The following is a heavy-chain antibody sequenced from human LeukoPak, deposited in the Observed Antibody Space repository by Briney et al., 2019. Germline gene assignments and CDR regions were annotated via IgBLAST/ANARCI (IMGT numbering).Heavy chain of an antibody. CDR1: GDSVSSIGAS. Sequence: SQTLSPTCAISGDSVSSIGASWNWTRQPPSRGLEWLERTYYRSRWYNDYAVAVKSRMTITADTSNNQFSLQLNSVTPEDAAVYYCARDPSHRQDSFDGRGQGTRVTVSS. CDR3: ARDPSHRQDSFDG. CDR2: TYYRSRWYN. V-gene: IGHV6-1*01. J-gene: IGHJ3*01.